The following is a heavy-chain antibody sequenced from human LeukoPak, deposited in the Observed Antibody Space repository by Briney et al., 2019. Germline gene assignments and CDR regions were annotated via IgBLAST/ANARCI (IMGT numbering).Heavy chain of an antibody. D-gene: IGHD4-17*01. Sequence: GGSLRLSCAASGFTFSSYGMHWVRQAPGKGLEWVAVISYDGSNKYYADSVEGRFTISRDNSKNTLYLQMNSLRAEDTAVYYCAKASTVTLLDYWGQGTLVTVSS. CDR1: GFTFSSYG. V-gene: IGHV3-30*18. CDR3: AKASTVTLLDY. CDR2: ISYDGSNK. J-gene: IGHJ4*02.